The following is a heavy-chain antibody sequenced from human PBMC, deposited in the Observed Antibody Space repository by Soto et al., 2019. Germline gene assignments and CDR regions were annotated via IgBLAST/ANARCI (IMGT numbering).Heavy chain of an antibody. CDR1: GYTFTSYA. J-gene: IGHJ4*02. CDR2: INAGNGNT. CDR3: ARVRAYDTRDLDY. Sequence: GASVKVSCKASGYTFTSYAMHWVRQAPGQRLEWMGWINAGNGNTKYSQKFQGRVTITRDTSASTAYMELSSLRSEDTAVYYCARVRAYDTRDLDYWGQGTLVTVSS. V-gene: IGHV1-3*01. D-gene: IGHD3-22*01.